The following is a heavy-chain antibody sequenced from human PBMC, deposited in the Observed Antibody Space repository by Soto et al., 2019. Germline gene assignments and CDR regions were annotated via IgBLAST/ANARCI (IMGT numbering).Heavy chain of an antibody. CDR2: IYQSGNT. CDR1: GYSLSSGYY. J-gene: IGHJ3*01. D-gene: IGHD7-27*01. V-gene: IGHV4-38-2*01. CDR3: GIQSRNWGWGAFDV. Sequence: SVTVSLTCGDSGYSLSSGYYWAWIRQSPGKGLELTGTIYQSGNTYYYTSVNSPLPISIDMSNNQYSLELSTATAADTAEYYSGIQSRNWGWGAFDVWGRGKMVTDS.